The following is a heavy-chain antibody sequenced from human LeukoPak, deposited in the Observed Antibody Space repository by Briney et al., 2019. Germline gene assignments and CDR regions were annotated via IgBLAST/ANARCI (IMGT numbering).Heavy chain of an antibody. Sequence: TGGSLRLSCAASGFTFSSYSMIWVRQAPGKGLEWVSYISSGSSTRCYGDSVKGRFTISRDNAKNSLYLQMNSLGDEDTAVYYCARGDDDYVRYFDYWGQGTLVAVSS. CDR1: GFTFSSYS. CDR2: ISSGSSTR. D-gene: IGHD4-17*01. J-gene: IGHJ4*02. CDR3: ARGDDDYVRYFDY. V-gene: IGHV3-48*02.